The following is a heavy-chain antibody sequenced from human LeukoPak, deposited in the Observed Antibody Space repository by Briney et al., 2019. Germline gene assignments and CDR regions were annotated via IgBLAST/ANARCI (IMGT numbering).Heavy chain of an antibody. V-gene: IGHV3-66*01. CDR3: ARDGLYYYGSGSPDV. J-gene: IGHJ6*02. D-gene: IGHD3-10*01. CDR2: IYSGGST. CDR1: GFTVSSNY. Sequence: GGSLRLSCAASGFTVSSNYMSWVRQAPGKGLEWVSVIYSGGSTYYADSVKGRFTISRDNSKNTLYLQMNSLRAEDTAVYYCARDGLYYYGSGSPDVWGQGTTVTVSS.